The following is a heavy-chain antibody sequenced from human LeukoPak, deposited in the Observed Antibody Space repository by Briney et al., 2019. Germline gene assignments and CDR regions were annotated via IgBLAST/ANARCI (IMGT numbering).Heavy chain of an antibody. V-gene: IGHV1-2*02. D-gene: IGHD6-13*01. J-gene: IGHJ4*02. Sequence: ASVKVSCKAYGYTFTGYYMHWVRQAPGQGLEWMGWINPNSGGTNYAQKFQGRVTMTRDTSISTAYMELSRLRSDDTAFYYCARAPMGAAALYWGQGTLVTVSS. CDR1: GYTFTGYY. CDR3: ARAPMGAAALY. CDR2: INPNSGGT.